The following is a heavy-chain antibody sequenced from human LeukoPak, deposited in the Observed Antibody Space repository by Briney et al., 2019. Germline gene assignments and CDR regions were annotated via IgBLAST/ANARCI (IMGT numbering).Heavy chain of an antibody. D-gene: IGHD2-2*01. Sequence: GGSLRLSCAASGLSVADYGMSWVRQAPGKGLEWVSGIDWSGESTGYADSVKGRSTISRDNVENALYLQTNSLRAEDTGLYFCTRDLSASWYSLAYWGRGTLVTVSS. J-gene: IGHJ4*02. CDR2: IDWSGEST. CDR1: GLSVADYG. CDR3: TRDLSASWYSLAY. V-gene: IGHV3-20*04.